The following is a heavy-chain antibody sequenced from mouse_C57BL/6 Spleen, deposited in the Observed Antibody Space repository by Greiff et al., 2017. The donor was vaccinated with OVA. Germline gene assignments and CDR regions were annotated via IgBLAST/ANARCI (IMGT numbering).Heavy chain of an antibody. CDR2: ISYDGSN. CDR1: GYSITSGYY. Sequence: VQLQQSGPGLVKPSQSLSLTCSVTGYSITSGYYWNWIRQFPGNKLEWMGYISYDGSNNYNPSLKNRISITRDTSKNQFFLKLNSVTTEDTATYYCARGGYYGSSYGDYWGQGTTLTVSS. J-gene: IGHJ2*01. V-gene: IGHV3-6*01. D-gene: IGHD1-1*01. CDR3: ARGGYYGSSYGDY.